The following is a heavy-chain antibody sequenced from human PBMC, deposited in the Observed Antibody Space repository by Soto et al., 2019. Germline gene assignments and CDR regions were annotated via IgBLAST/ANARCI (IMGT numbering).Heavy chain of an antibody. J-gene: IGHJ4*02. V-gene: IGHV3-21*02. Sequence: EVQLVESGGGLAKPGGSLRLSCAASGFTFTNHNMNWVRQAPGKGLEWVSSISSSSSFRNYADSVKGRFSISRDNDKNLVYLQMDSLRAEDTAVYYCARDPPLSVLVVVATDDFWGQGTLVTVSS. CDR2: ISSSSSFR. CDR3: ARDPPLSVLVVVATDDF. D-gene: IGHD2-21*01. CDR1: GFTFTNHN.